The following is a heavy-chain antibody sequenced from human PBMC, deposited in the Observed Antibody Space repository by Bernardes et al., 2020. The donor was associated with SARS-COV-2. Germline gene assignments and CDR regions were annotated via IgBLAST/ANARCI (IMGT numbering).Heavy chain of an antibody. D-gene: IGHD3-3*01. Sequence: ASVKVSCKASGYTFTTSGINWVRQAPGQGLEWIGWISAYNGNTNYAQNFQGRVTMTTDASTSTAYMDLVSLTSEDTAVYYCTRDLLKYTKVVNIISSSFHCFRTEICRRVVRCQAVHLQKHHVLGIVSGDGESALHGVCIRDVSSSICDNCQPFQ. J-gene: IGHJ1*01. V-gene: IGHV1-18*01. CDR2: ISAYNGNT. CDR3: TRDLLKYTKVVNIISSSFHCFRTEICRRVVRCQAVHLQKHHVLGIVSGDGESALHGVCIRDVSSSICDNCQPFQ. CDR1: GYTFTTSG.